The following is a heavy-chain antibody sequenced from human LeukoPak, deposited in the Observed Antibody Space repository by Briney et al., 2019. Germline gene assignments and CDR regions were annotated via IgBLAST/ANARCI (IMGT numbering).Heavy chain of an antibody. V-gene: IGHV4-39*07. CDR1: GGSISSSSFF. J-gene: IGHJ3*02. CDR2: IYYSGTT. Sequence: SETLSLTCTVSGGSISSSSFFWGWIRQPPGKGLEWIGSIYYSGTTYYTPSLKSRVTISVDTSKNQFSLKLSSVTAADTAVYYCARDQEQQLVHAFDIWGQGTMVTVSS. CDR3: ARDQEQQLVHAFDI. D-gene: IGHD6-13*01.